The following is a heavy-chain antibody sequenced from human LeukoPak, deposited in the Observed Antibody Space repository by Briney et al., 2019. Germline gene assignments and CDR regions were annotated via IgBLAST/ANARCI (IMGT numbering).Heavy chain of an antibody. D-gene: IGHD6-19*01. CDR1: GFTFSIYG. J-gene: IGHJ4*02. CDR2: IWLERSNK. V-gene: IGHV3-33*06. Sequence: GGTLRLSCAASGFTFSIYGMHWVRQAPSKGLEWGAVIWLERSNKSYADSVKGRLASVRDNSKNSLYLQMNSLRAEGTAVYDCAKALAPRFGVAGTPIDYWGQGTLVTVSS. CDR3: AKALAPRFGVAGTPIDY.